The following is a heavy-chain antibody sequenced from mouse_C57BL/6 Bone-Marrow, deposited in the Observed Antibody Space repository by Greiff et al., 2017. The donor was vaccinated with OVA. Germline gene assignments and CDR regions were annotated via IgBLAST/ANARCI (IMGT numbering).Heavy chain of an antibody. CDR2: INPNNGGT. Sequence: EVQLQQSGPELVKPGASVKISCKASGYTFTDYYMNWVKQSHGKSLEWIGDINPNNGGTSYNQKFKGKATLTVDKSSSTAYMELRSLTSEDSAVYYCARGGVYGNSAWFAYWGQGTLVTVSA. V-gene: IGHV1-26*01. CDR3: ARGGVYGNSAWFAY. CDR1: GYTFTDYY. J-gene: IGHJ3*01. D-gene: IGHD2-1*01.